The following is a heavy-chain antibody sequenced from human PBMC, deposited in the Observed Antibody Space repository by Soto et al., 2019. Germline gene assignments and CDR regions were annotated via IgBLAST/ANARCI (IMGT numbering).Heavy chain of an antibody. J-gene: IGHJ4*02. D-gene: IGHD5-12*01. CDR2: ISRSSNTI. CDR3: VRDSGPQLFDY. V-gene: IGHV3-48*02. Sequence: GGSLRLSCSTSGFTFSNFGMNWVRQAPGKGLEWVSYISRSSNTIHYADSVKGRFTISRDNAKNSLYLQMNSLRDDDTAVYYCVRDSGPQLFDYWGQGTLVTVSS. CDR1: GFTFSNFG.